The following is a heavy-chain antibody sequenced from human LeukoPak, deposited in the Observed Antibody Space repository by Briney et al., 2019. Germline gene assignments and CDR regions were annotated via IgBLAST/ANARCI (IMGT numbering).Heavy chain of an antibody. CDR2: ISSSSSTI. J-gene: IGHJ5*02. Sequence: GGSLRLSCAASGFTFSSYSMNWVRQAPGKGLEWVSYISSSSSTIYYADSVKGRFTISRDNAKNSLYLQMNSLRAEDTAVYYCAREEWEAGFDHWGQGTLVTVSS. CDR1: GFTFSSYS. D-gene: IGHD1-26*01. V-gene: IGHV3-48*01. CDR3: AREEWEAGFDH.